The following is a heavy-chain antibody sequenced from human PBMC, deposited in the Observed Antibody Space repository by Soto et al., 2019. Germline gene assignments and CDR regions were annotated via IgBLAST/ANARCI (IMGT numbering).Heavy chain of an antibody. CDR3: ARLNGPEAYYYYYYGMDV. V-gene: IGHV1-46*01. D-gene: IGHD2-8*01. J-gene: IGHJ6*02. Sequence: ASVKVSCKASGYTFTSYYMHWVRQAPGQGLEWMGIINPSGGSTSYAQKFQGRVTMTRDTSTSTVYMELSSLRSEDTAVYYCARLNGPEAYYYYYYGMDVWGQGTTVTVSS. CDR1: GYTFTSYY. CDR2: INPSGGST.